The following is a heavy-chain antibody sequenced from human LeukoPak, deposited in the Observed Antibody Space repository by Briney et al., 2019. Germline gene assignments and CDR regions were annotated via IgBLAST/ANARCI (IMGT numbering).Heavy chain of an antibody. Sequence: ASLKLSCTASGYTFTSYYMHWVRQAPGQGLEWMGIINPSGGNTSYAQKFQGRVTITRDTSTSTVYMQLSSLRAEDTAVYYCARARDSSGYSDSWGQGTLVTVSP. CDR1: GYTFTSYY. D-gene: IGHD3-22*01. CDR3: ARARDSSGYSDS. CDR2: INPSGGNT. V-gene: IGHV1-46*01. J-gene: IGHJ4*02.